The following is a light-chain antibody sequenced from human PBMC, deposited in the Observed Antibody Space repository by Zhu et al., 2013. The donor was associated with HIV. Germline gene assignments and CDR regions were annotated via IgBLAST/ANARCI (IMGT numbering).Light chain of an antibody. CDR3: QQYNKWPLT. V-gene: IGKV3-15*01. CDR1: QSIRRD. Sequence: EIVMTQSPATLSVSPGERATFSCRASQSIRRDLAWYQQKPGQPPRVLMYGASTRATGIPARFSGSGSGTEFTLTISSLQSEDFAIYHCQQYNKWPLTFGGGTKVEIK. CDR2: GAS. J-gene: IGKJ4*01.